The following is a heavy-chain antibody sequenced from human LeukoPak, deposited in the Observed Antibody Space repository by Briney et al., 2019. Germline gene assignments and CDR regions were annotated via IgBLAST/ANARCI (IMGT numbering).Heavy chain of an antibody. CDR2: IKSQGDGETT. V-gene: IGHV3-15*01. J-gene: IGHJ4*02. CDR3: TTDLGLTMIRGVIVY. CDR1: GSRFTNAW. Sequence: GGSLRLSCAASGSRFTNAWMNWVRQAPGKGLEWVGRIKSQGDGETTDYAAPVKGRFTMSRDDTKDTLYLQMNSLKDEDTAVYYCTTDLGLTMIRGVIVYWGQGTLVTVSS. D-gene: IGHD3-10*01.